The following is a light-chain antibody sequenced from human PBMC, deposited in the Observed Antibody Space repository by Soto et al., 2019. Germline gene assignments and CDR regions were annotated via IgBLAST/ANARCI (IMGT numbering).Light chain of an antibody. V-gene: IGKV1-5*01. CDR1: ESISSW. CDR2: EIS. J-gene: IGKJ5*01. CDR3: QQLNAYPLT. Sequence: IQMTQSPSTLSASVGDRVTITCRASESISSWLAWYQQKPGEAPKLLISEISNLKSGVPSRFSGSGSGTEFTLTISSLQPDDFATYYCQQLNAYPLTFGQGTRLEIK.